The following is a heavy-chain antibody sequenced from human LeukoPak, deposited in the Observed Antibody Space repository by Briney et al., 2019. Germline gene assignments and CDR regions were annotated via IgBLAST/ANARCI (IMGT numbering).Heavy chain of an antibody. CDR3: ARDGPYCSDFTCYVDY. J-gene: IGHJ4*02. V-gene: IGHV1-46*01. D-gene: IGHD2-15*01. CDR1: GYTFTSYY. Sequence: ASVKVSCKASGYTFTSYYMHWVRQAPGQGLEWMGGINPSGGSTGYAQKFQGRVTMTRDTSTSTVHMELNSLRSEDTAVYYCARDGPYCSDFTCYVDYWGQGTLVTVSS. CDR2: INPSGGST.